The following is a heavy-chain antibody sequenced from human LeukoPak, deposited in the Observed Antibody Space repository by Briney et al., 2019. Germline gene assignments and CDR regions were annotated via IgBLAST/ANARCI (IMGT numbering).Heavy chain of an antibody. CDR2: IYYGGST. D-gene: IGHD1-26*01. CDR3: ARDRSSGSYDYYYYGMDV. V-gene: IGHV4-59*12. CDR1: GGSISSYY. J-gene: IGHJ6*02. Sequence: MASETLSLTCTVSGGSISSYYWSWIRQPPGKGLEWIGYIYYGGSTYYNPSLKSRVTISVDTSKNQFSLKLSSVTAADTAVYYCARDRSSGSYDYYYYGMDVWGQGTTVTVSS.